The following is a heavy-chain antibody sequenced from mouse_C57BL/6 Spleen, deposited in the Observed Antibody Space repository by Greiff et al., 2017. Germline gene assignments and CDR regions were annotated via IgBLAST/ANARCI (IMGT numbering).Heavy chain of an antibody. Sequence: VQLQQSGAELVRPGSSVKLSCKASGYTFTSYWMDWVKQRPGQGLEWIGNIYPSDSETHYNQKFKDKATLTVDKSSSTAYMQLSSLTSEDSAVYYCARHTTVVATFDYWGQGTTLTVSS. CDR3: ARHTTVVATFDY. V-gene: IGHV1-61*01. CDR1: GYTFTSYW. J-gene: IGHJ2*01. D-gene: IGHD1-1*01. CDR2: IYPSDSET.